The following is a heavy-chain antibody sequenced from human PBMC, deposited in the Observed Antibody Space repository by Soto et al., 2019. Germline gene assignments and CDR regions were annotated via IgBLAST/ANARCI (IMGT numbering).Heavy chain of an antibody. CDR3: ERGRGYRGHSKGVDYSYYYYRAV. D-gene: IGHD5-12*01. J-gene: IGHJ6*03. CDR1: GDSVSSNSAA. Sequence: SQTLSLTCVISGDSVSSNSAAWNWIRQSPSRGLEWLGRTYYRSKWYNDYAVSVKSRITINPDTSKNQFSLQLNSVTPEDTAVYYCERGRGYRGHSKGVDYSYYYYRAVGGKGPPVTVSS. CDR2: TYYRSKWYN. V-gene: IGHV6-1*01.